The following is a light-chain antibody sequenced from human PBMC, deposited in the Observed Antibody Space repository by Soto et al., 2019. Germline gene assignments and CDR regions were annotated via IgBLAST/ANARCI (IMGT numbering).Light chain of an antibody. J-gene: IGKJ1*01. CDR2: ESS. CDR3: QQYGSSQWT. V-gene: IGKV3D-20*01. Sequence: EIVLTQSPATLSLSSGERATLSCRASQSVSSSYLARYQQKPGLAPRLLIYESSSRATGIPDRFSGSGSGTDFTLTISRLEPEDFAVYYCQQYGSSQWTFGQGTKVDIK. CDR1: QSVSSSY.